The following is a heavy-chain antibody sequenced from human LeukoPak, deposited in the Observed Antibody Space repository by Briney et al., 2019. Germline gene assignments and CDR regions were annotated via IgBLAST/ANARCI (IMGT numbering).Heavy chain of an antibody. CDR1: GGSISSYY. CDR3: ARGVVSVTPTFDI. V-gene: IGHV4-59*01. Sequence: SETLSLTCTVSGGSISSYYWRWIRQPPGKGLEWIGYIYYSGSTNYNPSLKSRVTISVDTSKNQFSLKLSSVTAADTAVYYCARGVVSVTPTFDIWGQGTMVTVSS. CDR2: IYYSGST. J-gene: IGHJ3*02. D-gene: IGHD4-23*01.